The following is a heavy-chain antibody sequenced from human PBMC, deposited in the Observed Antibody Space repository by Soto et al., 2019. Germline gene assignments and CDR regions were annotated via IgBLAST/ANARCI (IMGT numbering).Heavy chain of an antibody. CDR2: ISYDGSNK. J-gene: IGHJ4*02. V-gene: IGHV3-30*18. Sequence: QVQLVESGGGVVQPGRSLRLSCAASGFTFSSYGMHWVRQAPGKGLEWVAVISYDGSNKYYADSVKGRITISRDNSKNTLYLQMNSLRAEDTAVYYCAKGSTAMTYFDDWGQGTLVTVSS. CDR3: AKGSTAMTYFDD. D-gene: IGHD5-18*01. CDR1: GFTFSSYG.